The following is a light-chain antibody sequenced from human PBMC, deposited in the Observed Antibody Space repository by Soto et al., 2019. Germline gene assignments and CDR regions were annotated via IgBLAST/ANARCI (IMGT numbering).Light chain of an antibody. CDR3: SSYTSSSSLD. J-gene: IGLJ1*01. V-gene: IGLV2-14*01. Sequence: QSALTQPASVSGSPGQSITISCTGTSSDVGGYNYVSWYQQHPGKAPKLMIYDVSNRPSGVSNRFSGSKSGNTASLTISGLQAEDEADYYCSSYTSSSSLDFGTGTKVTGL. CDR1: SSDVGGYNY. CDR2: DVS.